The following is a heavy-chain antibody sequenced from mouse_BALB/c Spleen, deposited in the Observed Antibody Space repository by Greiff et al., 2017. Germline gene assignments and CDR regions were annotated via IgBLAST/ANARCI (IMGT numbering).Heavy chain of an antibody. J-gene: IGHJ3*01. CDR3: ARYGYYPFAY. V-gene: IGHV1-54*01. CDR1: GYAFTNYL. D-gene: IGHD2-3*01. CDR2: INPGSGGT. Sequence: QVQLQQSGAELVRPGTSVKVSCKASGYAFTNYLIEWVKQRPGQGLEWIGVINPGSGGTNYNEKFKGKATLTADKSSSTAYMQLSSLTSDDSTVYFCARYGYYPFAYWGQGTLVTVSA.